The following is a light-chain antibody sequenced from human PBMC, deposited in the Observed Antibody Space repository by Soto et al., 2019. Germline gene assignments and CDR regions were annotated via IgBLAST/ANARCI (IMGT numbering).Light chain of an antibody. CDR2: GAS. V-gene: IGKV3-15*01. CDR3: QQCTRWPYT. J-gene: IGKJ2*01. CDR1: QSVNDD. Sequence: EIVMTQSPDTVSVSPGETATLSCRAGQSVNDDVAWYQQQPGQAPRLLIYGASNRATGIPVRFSGSGSGTDFTLTISDLQSEDFAVYYCQQCTRWPYTFGLGTRLEIK.